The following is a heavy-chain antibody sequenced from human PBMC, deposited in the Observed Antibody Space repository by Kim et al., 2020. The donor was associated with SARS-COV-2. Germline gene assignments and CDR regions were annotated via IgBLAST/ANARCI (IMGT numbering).Heavy chain of an antibody. Sequence: GGSLRLSCAASGFTFSSYWMSWVRQAPGKGLEWVANIKQDGSEKYYVDSVKGRFTISRDNAKNSLYPQMNSLRAEDTAVYYCARDALIVPADPSWWYFDYWGQGTLVTVSS. CDR1: GFTFSSYW. V-gene: IGHV3-7*01. CDR3: ARDALIVPADPSWWYFDY. D-gene: IGHD2-2*01. J-gene: IGHJ4*02. CDR2: IKQDGSEK.